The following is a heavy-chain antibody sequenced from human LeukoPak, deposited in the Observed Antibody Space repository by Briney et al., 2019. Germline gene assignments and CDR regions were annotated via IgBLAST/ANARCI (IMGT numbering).Heavy chain of an antibody. CDR1: GFTFSTYH. V-gene: IGHV3-21*04. CDR2: ISSDSSSFK. Sequence: GGSLRXXCAASGFTFSTYHLHWVRQAPGKGLEWVSTISSDSSSFKYYAHSVQGRFTISRDNAQKSLYLQMNSLRAEDTAVYYCARSSYSSSSSVWGQGTMVTVSS. CDR3: ARSSYSSSSSV. J-gene: IGHJ3*01. D-gene: IGHD6-6*01.